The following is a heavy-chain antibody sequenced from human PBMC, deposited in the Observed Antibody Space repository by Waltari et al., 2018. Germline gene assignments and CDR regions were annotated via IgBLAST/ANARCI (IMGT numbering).Heavy chain of an antibody. CDR1: GGAISVSGSY. D-gene: IGHD2-2*01. J-gene: IGHJ5*02. Sequence: QVQLQESGPGLVEPSGTLSLTCTVSGGAISVSGSYWGWLRQTPGKGLEWIASIYHDGTSYYTPSLKSRVTISVDTSENKFSLKLNSVTAADTAIYYCARPGSSSPYYWFNPWGQGILVTISS. CDR3: ARPGSSSPYYWFNP. V-gene: IGHV4-39*01. CDR2: IYHDGTS.